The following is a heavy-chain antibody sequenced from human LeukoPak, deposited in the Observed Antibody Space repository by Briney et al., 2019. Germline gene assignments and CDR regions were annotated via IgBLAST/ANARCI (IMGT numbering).Heavy chain of an antibody. CDR3: ARVYSSSWRHYYYYYMDV. Sequence: SETLSPTCAVSGYSISSGYYWGWIRQPPGKGLEWIGSIYHSGSTYYNPSLKSRVTISVDTSKNQFSLKLSSVTAADTAVYYCARVYSSSWRHYYYYYMDVWGKGTTVTVSS. V-gene: IGHV4-38-2*01. J-gene: IGHJ6*03. CDR2: IYHSGST. D-gene: IGHD6-13*01. CDR1: GYSISSGYY.